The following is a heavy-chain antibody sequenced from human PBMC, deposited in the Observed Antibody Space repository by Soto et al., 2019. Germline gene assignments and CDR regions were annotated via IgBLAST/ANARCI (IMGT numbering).Heavy chain of an antibody. CDR2: ISGSGGST. Sequence: SGGSLRLSCAASGFTFSRYAMIWVRQAPGKGLEWVSAISGSGGSTYYADSVKGRFTISRDNSKNTLYLQMNSLRAEDTAVYYCATDRRRITMVRGVKNYYYGMEVWGQGTTVTVSS. V-gene: IGHV3-23*01. D-gene: IGHD3-10*01. CDR3: ATDRRRITMVRGVKNYYYGMEV. J-gene: IGHJ6*02. CDR1: GFTFSRYA.